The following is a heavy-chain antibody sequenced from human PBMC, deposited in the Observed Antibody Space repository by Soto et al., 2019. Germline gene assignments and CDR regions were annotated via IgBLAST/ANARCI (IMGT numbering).Heavy chain of an antibody. Sequence: PSETLSLTCTVSGGSISSGGYYWSWIRQHPGKGLEWIGYIYYSRSTYYTPSLTSRVTISVDTSKNQFSLKLSSVTAADTAVYYCARGGSSSSWYLLYYGMDVWGQGTTVTVSS. V-gene: IGHV4-31*03. CDR3: ARGGSSSSWYLLYYGMDV. D-gene: IGHD6-13*01. CDR2: IYYSRST. J-gene: IGHJ6*02. CDR1: GGSISSGGYY.